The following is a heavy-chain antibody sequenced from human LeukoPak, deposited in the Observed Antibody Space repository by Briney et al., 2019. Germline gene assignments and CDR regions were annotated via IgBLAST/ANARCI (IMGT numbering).Heavy chain of an antibody. V-gene: IGHV4-34*01. D-gene: IGHD3-22*01. CDR3: ARGIGSSGYPSIFDY. CDR1: SGSFSGYY. J-gene: IGHJ4*02. Sequence: SETLSLTCAVYSGSFSGYYWSWIRQPPGKGLEWIGEINYSGSTNYSPSLKSRVTISIDTSKNQFSLKLSSVTAADTAVYYCARGIGSSGYPSIFDYWGQGTLVTVSS. CDR2: INYSGST.